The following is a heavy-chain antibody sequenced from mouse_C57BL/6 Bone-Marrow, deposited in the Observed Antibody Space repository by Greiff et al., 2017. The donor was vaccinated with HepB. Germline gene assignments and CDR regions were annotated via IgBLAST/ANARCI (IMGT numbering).Heavy chain of an antibody. J-gene: IGHJ4*01. V-gene: IGHV1-15*01. CDR1: GYTFTDYE. CDR3: TREASYYYGSSLYAMDY. D-gene: IGHD1-1*01. CDR2: IDPETGGT. Sequence: QVQLKESGAELVRPGASVTLSCKASGYTFTDYEMHWVKQTPVHGLEWIGAIDPETGGTAYNQKFKGKAILTADKSSSTAYMELRSLTSEDSAVYYCTREASYYYGSSLYAMDYWGQGTSVTVSS.